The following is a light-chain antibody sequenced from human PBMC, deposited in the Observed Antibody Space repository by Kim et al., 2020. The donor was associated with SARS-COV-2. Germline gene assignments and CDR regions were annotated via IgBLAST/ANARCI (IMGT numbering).Light chain of an antibody. V-gene: IGLV2-8*01. CDR3: SSYGGNNNVV. CDR2: EVS. CDR1: SSDVGGYNY. Sequence: LTQPPSASGSPGQSVTISCTGTSSDVGGYNYVSWYQQHPGKAPKLMIYEVSKRPSGVPDRFSGSKSGNTASLTVSGLQAEDEADYYCSSYGGNNNVVFGGGTKVTVL. J-gene: IGLJ2*01.